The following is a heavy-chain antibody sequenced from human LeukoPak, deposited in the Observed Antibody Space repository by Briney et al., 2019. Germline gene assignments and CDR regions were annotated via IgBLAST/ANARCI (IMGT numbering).Heavy chain of an antibody. CDR3: AIINHPDGRVY. V-gene: IGHV5-51*01. Sequence: GQSLHISSQGFGYPFTTSWIGWVRELPGKGLEWTAIIYAGNSDAKYSPSFQGQVSISTDRSINTAYLHWSSLKASDTAIYYCAIINHPDGRVYWGQETLVPVSS. CDR1: GYPFTTSW. CDR2: IYAGNSDA. J-gene: IGHJ4*02. D-gene: IGHD5-24*01.